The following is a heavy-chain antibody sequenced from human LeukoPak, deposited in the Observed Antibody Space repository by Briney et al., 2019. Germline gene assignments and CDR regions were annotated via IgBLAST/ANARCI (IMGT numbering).Heavy chain of an antibody. CDR3: ARRQLLGHTPRYGMDV. D-gene: IGHD6-13*01. V-gene: IGHV4-34*01. Sequence: SETLSLTCAVYGGSFSGYYWSWIRQPPGRGLEWIGEINHSGSTNYNPSLKSRVTISVDTSKNQFSLKLSSVTAADTAVYYCARRQLLGHTPRYGMDVWGQGTTVTVSS. CDR2: INHSGST. J-gene: IGHJ6*02. CDR1: GGSFSGYY.